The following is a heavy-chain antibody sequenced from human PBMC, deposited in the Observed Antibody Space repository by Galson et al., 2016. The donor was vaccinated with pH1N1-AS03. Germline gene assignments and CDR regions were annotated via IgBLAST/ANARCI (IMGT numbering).Heavy chain of an antibody. Sequence: SLRLSCAASGFRLTSIAMTWVRQAPGKGLEWVSGVVSSGDTYFADSVMGRFSISRDDSKNTMYLQMDSLGVEDTAIYYCAKDRVYDDSQWVFDYWGQGNPVTVSS. CDR2: VVSSGDT. D-gene: IGHD5/OR15-5a*01. J-gene: IGHJ4*02. CDR3: AKDRVYDDSQWVFDY. V-gene: IGHV3-23*01. CDR1: GFRLTSIA.